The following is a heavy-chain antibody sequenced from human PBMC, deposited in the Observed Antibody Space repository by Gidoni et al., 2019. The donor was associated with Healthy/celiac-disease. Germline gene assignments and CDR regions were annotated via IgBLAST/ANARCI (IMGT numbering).Heavy chain of an antibody. CDR2: IYTSGST. Sequence: QVPLQASGPGLVKPSQTLSLTRTVPGCAINHVSNYWSWIRQHAGKGLEWIGRIYTSGSTNYNPSLKRRVTLSVDTFQNQFSMKLSSVTAADTAVYYCARAWPELPTQPGPWFDPWGQVILVTVSS. V-gene: IGHV4-61*02. J-gene: IGHJ5*02. CDR1: GCAINHVSNY. D-gene: IGHD1-7*01. CDR3: ARAWPELPTQPGPWFDP.